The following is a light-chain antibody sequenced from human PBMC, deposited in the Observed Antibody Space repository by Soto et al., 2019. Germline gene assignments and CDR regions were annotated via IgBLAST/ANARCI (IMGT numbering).Light chain of an antibody. CDR1: QSVSNNY. J-gene: IGKJ1*01. CDR3: QQRSNWPRKT. CDR2: GAA. Sequence: EIVLTQSPGTLCLSPGERATLSCRSIQSVSNNYLAWYQQKPGQAPRLLIYGAANRANGMPDRFIGSGSGTDFTLTISSLEPEDFAVYYCQQRSNWPRKTFGQGTKVDI. V-gene: IGKV3D-20*02.